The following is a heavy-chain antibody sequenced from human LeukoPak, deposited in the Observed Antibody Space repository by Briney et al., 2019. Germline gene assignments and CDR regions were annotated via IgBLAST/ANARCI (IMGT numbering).Heavy chain of an antibody. J-gene: IGHJ4*02. V-gene: IGHV3-23*01. CDR3: AKDLDGRLGFGEFS. CDR1: GCTFSSFA. D-gene: IGHD3-10*01. CDR2: VSGSGGST. Sequence: PGGSLTLSCAASGCTFSSFALSWVRQAPGKGLEWVSTVSGSGGSTYYADSVKGRFTISRDNSKNTLYLQMQSLRAEDAAVYYCAKDLDGRLGFGEFSGGQGTLVTVSS.